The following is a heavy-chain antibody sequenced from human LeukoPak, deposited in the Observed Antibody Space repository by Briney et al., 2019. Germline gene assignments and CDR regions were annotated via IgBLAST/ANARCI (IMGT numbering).Heavy chain of an antibody. J-gene: IGHJ1*01. CDR3: AKADSSGYYSYFQH. CDR2: ISGSVVTT. CDR1: GFTFSSYG. D-gene: IGHD3-22*01. Sequence: PGGSLRLSCAASGFTFSSYGMSWVRQAPEKGLEWVSAISGSVVTTYYADSVKGRFTISRDNSKNTLYLQMNSLRAEDTAVYYCAKADSSGYYSYFQHWGQGTLVTVSS. V-gene: IGHV3-23*01.